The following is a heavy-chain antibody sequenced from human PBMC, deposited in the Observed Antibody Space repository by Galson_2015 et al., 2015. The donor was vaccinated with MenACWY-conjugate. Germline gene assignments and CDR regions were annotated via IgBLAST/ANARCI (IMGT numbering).Heavy chain of an antibody. J-gene: IGHJ5*02. D-gene: IGHD5-24*01. CDR3: VREQSSSWWFDA. V-gene: IGHV1-46*01. CDR1: GYTFTSQH. CDR2: ITPSNGDT. Sequence: SVKVSCMASGYTFTSQHMHWVRQAPGQGLEWMGIITPSNGDTSYPQKFQGRVTMTRDTSTSTVYMELSSLRSEDTAMYYCVREQSSSWWFDAGGPGTLVTVSS.